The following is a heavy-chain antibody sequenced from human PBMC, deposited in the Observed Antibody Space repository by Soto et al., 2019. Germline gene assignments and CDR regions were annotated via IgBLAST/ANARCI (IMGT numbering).Heavy chain of an antibody. CDR1: GYTFTSYG. D-gene: IGHD3-22*01. J-gene: IGHJ5*02. CDR2: ISAYNGNT. CDR3: ANTYYYDSSGYSGGIPSWFDP. V-gene: IGHV1-18*01. Sequence: ASVKVSCKASGYTFTSYGISWVRQAPGQGLEWMGWISAYNGNTNYAQKLQGRVTMTTDTSTSTVYMELRSLRSDDTAVYYCANTYYYDSSGYSGGIPSWFDPWG.